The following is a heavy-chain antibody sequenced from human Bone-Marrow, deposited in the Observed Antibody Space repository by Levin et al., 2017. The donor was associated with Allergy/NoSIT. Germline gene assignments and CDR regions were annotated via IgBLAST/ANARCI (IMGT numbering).Heavy chain of an antibody. Sequence: QAGGSLRLSCAASGFTFSSYAMSWVRQAPGKGLEWVSAISGSGGSTYYADSVKGRFTISRDNSKNTLYLQMNSLRAEDTAVYYCAKGGGSIVVVVAAHLNWFDPWGQGTLVTVSS. CDR2: ISGSGGST. J-gene: IGHJ5*02. CDR1: GFTFSSYA. CDR3: AKGGGSIVVVVAAHLNWFDP. V-gene: IGHV3-23*01. D-gene: IGHD2-15*01.